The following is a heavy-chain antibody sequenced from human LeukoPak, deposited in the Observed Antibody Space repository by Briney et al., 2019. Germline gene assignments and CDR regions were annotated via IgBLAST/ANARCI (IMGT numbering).Heavy chain of an antibody. CDR1: GGSISSNNW. CDR2: IYHSGSP. Sequence: PSGTLSLTCAVSGGSISSNNWWGWVRQPPGKGLEWIGKIYHSGSPNYNPSLKSRVTISVDKSRNHSSLNLSSVTAADTAVYYCARVNINNWHSCDYWGQGTLVTVSS. J-gene: IGHJ4*02. D-gene: IGHD1-1*01. CDR3: ARVNINNWHSCDY. V-gene: IGHV4-4*02.